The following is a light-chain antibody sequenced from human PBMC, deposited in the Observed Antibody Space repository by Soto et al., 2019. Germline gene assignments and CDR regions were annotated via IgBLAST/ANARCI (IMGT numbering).Light chain of an antibody. J-gene: IGKJ5*01. V-gene: IGKV3-20*01. CDR3: QQYGSSTQIT. Sequence: EIVFTQSPGTLSLSPGERATLSCRASQSVSSSYLAWYQQRPGQAPRLLIYGASSRATGIPDRFSGSGSGTDFTLTISRLEPEDLAVYYCQQYGSSTQITFGQGTRLEIK. CDR2: GAS. CDR1: QSVSSSY.